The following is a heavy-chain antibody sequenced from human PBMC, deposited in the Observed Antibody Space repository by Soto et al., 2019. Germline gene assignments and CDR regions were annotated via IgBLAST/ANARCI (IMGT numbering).Heavy chain of an antibody. CDR2: INPSGGST. J-gene: IGHJ4*02. CDR3: ARAPYSTSSFFFDY. D-gene: IGHD6-6*01. V-gene: IGHV1-46*01. CDR1: GYTFTAFF. Sequence: VKVSCKASGYTFTAFFMHWVRQAPGQGLEWMGIINPSGGSTNYAQKFQGRVTMTWDTSTSTVQMDLSSLTSDDTAVYYCARAPYSTSSFFFDYWGQGTLVTVSS.